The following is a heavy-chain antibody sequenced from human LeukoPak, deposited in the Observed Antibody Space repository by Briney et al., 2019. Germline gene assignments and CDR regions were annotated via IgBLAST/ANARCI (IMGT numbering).Heavy chain of an antibody. CDR2: IYPGDSDT. V-gene: IGHV5-51*01. CDR1: GYSSTSYW. Sequence: GESLKISCKGSGYSSTSYWIGWVRQMPGKGLEWMGIIYPGDSDTRYSPSFQGQVTISADKSIITAYLQWSSLKASDTAMYYCARREYYYDSSGSLSLHAFDIWGQGKMVTVSS. CDR3: ARREYYYDSSGSLSLHAFDI. J-gene: IGHJ3*02. D-gene: IGHD3-22*01.